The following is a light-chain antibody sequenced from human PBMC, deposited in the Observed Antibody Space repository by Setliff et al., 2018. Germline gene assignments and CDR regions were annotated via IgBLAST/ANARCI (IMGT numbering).Light chain of an antibody. V-gene: IGLV2-14*01. CDR3: SSYTSSSPDV. J-gene: IGLJ1*01. Sequence: QSVLTQPASVSGSPGQSITISCTGTSSDVGGYSYVSWYQQHPGKAPKLMIYDVSKRPSGVSNRVSGSKSGNTASLTISGLQAEDEADYYCSSYTSSSPDVFGTGTKVTVL. CDR2: DVS. CDR1: SSDVGGYSY.